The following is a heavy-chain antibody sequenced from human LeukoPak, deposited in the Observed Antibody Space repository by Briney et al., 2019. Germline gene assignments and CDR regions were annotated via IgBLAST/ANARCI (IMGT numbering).Heavy chain of an antibody. CDR2: ISSSSSTI. V-gene: IGHV3-48*01. CDR1: GFTFSSYA. Sequence: GSLRLSCAASGFTFSSYAMRWVRQAPGKGLEWVSYISSSSSTIYYADSVKGRFTISRDNAKNSLYLQMNSLRAEDTAVYYCARDFFSHYLNNYFDYWGQGTLVTVSS. J-gene: IGHJ4*02. CDR3: ARDFFSHYLNNYFDY. D-gene: IGHD3-10*01.